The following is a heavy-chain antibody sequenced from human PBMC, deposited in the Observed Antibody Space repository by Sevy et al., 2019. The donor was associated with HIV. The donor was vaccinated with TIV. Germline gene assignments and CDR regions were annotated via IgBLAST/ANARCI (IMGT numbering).Heavy chain of an antibody. CDR2: IYYSGTT. CDR3: ARYCISTSPHNWFYP. D-gene: IGHD2-2*01. CDR1: GGSISSGDYY. Sequence: SETLSLTCTVSGGSISSGDYYWTWIRQSPGKGLESIGYIYYSGTTYYNPSLKSRVTISVDTSKDQFSLRLSSGTAADTAVYYCARYCISTSPHNWFYPWGQGTLVTVSS. J-gene: IGHJ5*02. V-gene: IGHV4-30-4*01.